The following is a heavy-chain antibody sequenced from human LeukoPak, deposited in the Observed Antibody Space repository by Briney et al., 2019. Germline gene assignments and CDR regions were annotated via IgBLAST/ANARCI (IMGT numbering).Heavy chain of an antibody. CDR1: GYTLTELS. V-gene: IGHV1-24*01. CDR3: ARAFGGYDFWSGRRTYYYYMDV. J-gene: IGHJ6*03. Sequence: PGASVKVSCKVSGYTLTELSMHWVRQAPGKGLEWMGGFDPEDGETIYAQKFQGRVTMTEDTSTDTAYMELSSLRSEDTAVYYCARAFGGYDFWSGRRTYYYYMDVWGKGTTVTVSS. CDR2: FDPEDGET. D-gene: IGHD3-3*01.